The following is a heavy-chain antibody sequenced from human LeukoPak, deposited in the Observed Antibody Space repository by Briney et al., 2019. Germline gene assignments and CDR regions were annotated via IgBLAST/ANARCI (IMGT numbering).Heavy chain of an antibody. J-gene: IGHJ5*02. V-gene: IGHV4-59*08. D-gene: IGHD2-15*01. CDR2: IYYNETT. CDR1: GGSISSYY. Sequence: SETLSLTCTVSGGSISSYYWSWIRQPPGKGLEWIGYIYYNETTNYSPSLKSRVTISVDTSKNQFSLKLSSVTAADTAVYYCARRYCSGGSCYSDNWFDPWGQGTLVTVSS. CDR3: ARRYCSGGSCYSDNWFDP.